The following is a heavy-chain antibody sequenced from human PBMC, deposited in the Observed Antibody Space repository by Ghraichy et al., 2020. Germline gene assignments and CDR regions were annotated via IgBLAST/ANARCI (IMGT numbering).Heavy chain of an antibody. Sequence: GGSLRLSCAASGFTFSSYAMSWVRQAPGKGLEWVSAISGSGGSTYYADSVKGRFTISRDNSKNTLYLQMNSLRAEDTAVYYCAKGVFYCTGGGCLDYWGQGTLVTVSS. V-gene: IGHV3-23*01. CDR3: AKGVFYCTGGGCLDY. CDR1: GFTFSSYA. D-gene: IGHD2-8*02. J-gene: IGHJ4*02. CDR2: ISGSGGST.